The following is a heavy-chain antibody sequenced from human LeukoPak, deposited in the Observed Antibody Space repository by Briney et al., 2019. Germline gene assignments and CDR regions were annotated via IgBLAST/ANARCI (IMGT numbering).Heavy chain of an antibody. CDR2: INPSGGST. V-gene: IGHV1-46*01. J-gene: IGHJ4*02. CDR1: GYTFTSYY. Sequence: GASVKVSCKASGYTFTSYYMHWVRQAPGQGLEWMGIINPSGGSTGYAQKFQGRVTLTRDTSTSTVYMELSSLRSEDTAVYYCARSYSGSYPDYWGQGTLVTVSS. CDR3: ARSYSGSYPDY. D-gene: IGHD1-26*01.